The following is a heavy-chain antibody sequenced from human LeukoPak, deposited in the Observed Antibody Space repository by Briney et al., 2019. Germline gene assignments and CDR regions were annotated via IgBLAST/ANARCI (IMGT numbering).Heavy chain of an antibody. CDR1: GFTVSSNY. D-gene: IGHD3-22*01. J-gene: IGHJ5*02. CDR3: ASSNYYDSSGYYH. Sequence: GGSLRLSCAASGFTVSSNYMSWVRQAPGKGLEWVLVIYSGGSTYYADSVKGRFTISRDNSKNTLYLQMNSLRAEDTAVYYCASSNYYDSSGYYHWGQGTLVTVSS. CDR2: IYSGGST. V-gene: IGHV3-53*01.